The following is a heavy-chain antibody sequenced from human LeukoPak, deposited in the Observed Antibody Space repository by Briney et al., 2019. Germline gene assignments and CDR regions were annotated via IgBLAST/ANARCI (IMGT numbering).Heavy chain of an antibody. CDR2: MNPNSGNT. D-gene: IGHD6-6*01. CDR1: GYTFTSYD. V-gene: IGHV1-8*01. CDR3: ARTAIVTPRRPTPIAARPRGPFGY. J-gene: IGHJ4*02. Sequence: GASVKVSCKASGYTFTSYDINWVRQATGQGLEWMGWMNPNSGNTGYAQKSQGRVTMTRNTSISTAYTELSSLRSEDTAVYYCARTAIVTPRRPTPIAARPRGPFGYWGQGTLVTVSS.